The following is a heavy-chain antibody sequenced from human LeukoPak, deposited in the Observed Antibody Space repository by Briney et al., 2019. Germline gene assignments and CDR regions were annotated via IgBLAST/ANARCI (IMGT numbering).Heavy chain of an antibody. Sequence: SETLSLTCTVSGGSISSHYWGWIRQPPGKVLEYIGYISYTGSAIYSPSLESRVTISIDTSKKQFSLNLRSVNTADTAVYYCARVDLGGSGYFFDLWGQGALVTVSS. D-gene: IGHD3-22*01. CDR2: ISYTGSA. V-gene: IGHV4-59*11. CDR3: ARVDLGGSGYFFDL. J-gene: IGHJ4*02. CDR1: GGSISSHY.